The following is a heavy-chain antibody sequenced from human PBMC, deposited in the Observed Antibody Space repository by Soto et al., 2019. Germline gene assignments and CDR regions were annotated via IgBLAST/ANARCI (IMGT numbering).Heavy chain of an antibody. J-gene: IGHJ4*02. V-gene: IGHV3-33*01. Sequence: HPGGSLRLSCAASGFSFSSYGMHWVRQAPGKGLEWVAIIWFDGSKRYYAESVKGRFTVSRDNSKSTMYLQMTSLRVEDTAMYYCARDSCGVTNCYGHFDFWGQGSLVTVSS. CDR2: IWFDGSKR. CDR3: ARDSCGVTNCYGHFDF. D-gene: IGHD2-2*01. CDR1: GFSFSSYG.